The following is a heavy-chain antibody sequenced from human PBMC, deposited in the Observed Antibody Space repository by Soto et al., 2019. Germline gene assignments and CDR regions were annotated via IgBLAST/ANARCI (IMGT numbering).Heavy chain of an antibody. J-gene: IGHJ4*01. CDR2: TYYSAKWYY. D-gene: IGHD1-26*01. V-gene: IGHV6-1*01. CDR3: ARGEQYSGRIFDY. Sequence: QVQLQQSGPGLVKPSQTLSLTCAITGDSVSSNSAGWSWVRQSPSRGLEWLGRTYYSAKWYYEYAVSVRGRISINPDTPKNQYSLQLTAVTPEDTAVYFCARGEQYSGRIFDYWGQGTLVTVSS. CDR1: GDSVSSNSAG.